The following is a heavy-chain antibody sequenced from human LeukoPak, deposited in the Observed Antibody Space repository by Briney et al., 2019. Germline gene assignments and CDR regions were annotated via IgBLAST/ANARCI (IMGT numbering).Heavy chain of an antibody. CDR3: ARRGPGIYAFDI. V-gene: IGHV4-39*01. J-gene: IGHJ3*02. D-gene: IGHD1-14*01. CDR1: GGSISSSSSF. Sequence: PSETLSLTSTVSGGSISSSSSFWGWVRQPPGKGLEWIGSISSSGSTYYNSSLKSRVTMSVDTSKNQFSLKLSSVSAADTAVYYCARRGPGIYAFDIWGQGTMVTVSS. CDR2: ISSSGST.